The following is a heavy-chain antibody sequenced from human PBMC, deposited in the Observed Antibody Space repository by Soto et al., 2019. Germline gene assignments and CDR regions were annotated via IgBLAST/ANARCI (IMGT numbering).Heavy chain of an antibody. V-gene: IGHV1-2*04. CDR1: GYTFTGYY. J-gene: IGHJ3*02. D-gene: IGHD3-22*01. CDR3: ARDRAVVITSSSDAFDI. Sequence: ASVKVSCKASGYTFTGYYMHWVRQAPGQGLEWMGWINPNSGGTNYAQKFQGWVTMTRDTSISTAYMELSRLRSDDTAVYYCARDRAVVITSSSDAFDIWGQGTMVTVSS. CDR2: INPNSGGT.